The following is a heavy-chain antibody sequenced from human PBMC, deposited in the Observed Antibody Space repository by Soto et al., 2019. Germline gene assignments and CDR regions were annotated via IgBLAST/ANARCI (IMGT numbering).Heavy chain of an antibody. V-gene: IGHV3-23*01. CDR2: ISGSGTNI. D-gene: IGHD3-9*01. Sequence: TGGSLRLSCAASGFTFSSYAMHWVRQAPGRGLEWVSTISGSGTNIYYADSVQGRFIISRDNSQNTLFLQMNSLRAEDTAVYYCATWDYDILTGRHSYYYYGMDVWGQGTTVTVSS. CDR1: GFTFSSYA. J-gene: IGHJ6*02. CDR3: ATWDYDILTGRHSYYYYGMDV.